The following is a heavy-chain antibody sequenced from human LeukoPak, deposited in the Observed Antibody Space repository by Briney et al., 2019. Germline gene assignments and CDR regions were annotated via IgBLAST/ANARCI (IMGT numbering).Heavy chain of an antibody. D-gene: IGHD5-18*01. Sequence: SVKVSCKASGGTFSSYAISWVRQAPGQGLEWMGGIIPIFGTANYAQKFQGRVTIIADESTSTVYMELSSLRSEDTAVYYCARDRGYSYAKKSSEYYYMDVWGKGTTVTISS. CDR3: ARDRGYSYAKKSSEYYYMDV. CDR1: GGTFSSYA. V-gene: IGHV1-69*13. CDR2: IIPIFGTA. J-gene: IGHJ6*03.